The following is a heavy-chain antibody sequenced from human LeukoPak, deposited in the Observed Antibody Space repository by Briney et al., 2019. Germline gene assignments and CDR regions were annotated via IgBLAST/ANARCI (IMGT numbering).Heavy chain of an antibody. Sequence: GGSLRLSCAASGFTFSTYTINWVRQAPGKGLQWVSSIDSSSNYIYYADSVKGRFTISRDNSKNTLYLQMNSLRAEDTAVYYCARDSAAAGRSYYYYYMDVWGKGTTVTVSS. CDR2: IDSSSNYI. V-gene: IGHV3-21*01. CDR1: GFTFSTYT. D-gene: IGHD6-13*01. CDR3: ARDSAAAGRSYYYYYMDV. J-gene: IGHJ6*03.